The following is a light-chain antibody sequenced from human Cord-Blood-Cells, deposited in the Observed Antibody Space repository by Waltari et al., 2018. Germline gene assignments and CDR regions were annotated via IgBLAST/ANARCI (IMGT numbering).Light chain of an antibody. J-gene: IGKJ1*01. CDR2: AAS. CDR1: QGISSY. Sequence: AIRMTQSPSSLSASTGDRVTITCRASQGISSYLAWYQQKPGKAPKLLIYAASTLQSGVPSRFSGSGSGTDFTLTISCLQSEECATYYCQQYYSYPWTFGQGTKVEIK. CDR3: QQYYSYPWT. V-gene: IGKV1-8*01.